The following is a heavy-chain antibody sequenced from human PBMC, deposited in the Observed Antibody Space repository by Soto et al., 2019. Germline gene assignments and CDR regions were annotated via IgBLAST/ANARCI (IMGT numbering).Heavy chain of an antibody. D-gene: IGHD6-6*01. V-gene: IGHV3-11*06. CDR3: ARDSSITPRPLDY. CDR1: GFTFRDYY. Sequence: QVQLVESGGGLVKPGGSLRLSCAASGFTFRDYYMSWIRQAPGKGLEWVSYISSTGSYAKYADSVKGRFTISRDNAKNSLYLQMNSLRAEHTAVYYCARDSSITPRPLDYWGQGTPVTVSS. CDR2: ISSTGSYA. J-gene: IGHJ4*02.